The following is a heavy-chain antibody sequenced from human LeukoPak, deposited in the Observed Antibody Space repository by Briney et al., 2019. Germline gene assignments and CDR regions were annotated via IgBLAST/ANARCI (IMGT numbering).Heavy chain of an antibody. V-gene: IGHV4-59*08. Sequence: SETLSLTCTVSGGSITSYYWGWFRQPPGKGLEWIGYIYYSGSTNYNPSLKSRVTISVGTSKNQFSLKLSSVTAADTAVYYCARGRYDASGYPDDYWGQGTLVTVSS. D-gene: IGHD3-22*01. CDR1: GGSITSYY. CDR2: IYYSGST. CDR3: ARGRYDASGYPDDY. J-gene: IGHJ4*02.